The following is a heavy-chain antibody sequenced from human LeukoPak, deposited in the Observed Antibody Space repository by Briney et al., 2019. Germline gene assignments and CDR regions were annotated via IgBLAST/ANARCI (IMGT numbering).Heavy chain of an antibody. CDR2: IIPIFGTV. Sequence: SVKVSCKASGGTFSSYAISWVRQAPGQGLEWMGGIIPIFGTVNYAQKFQGRVTITADESTSTAYMELSSLRSEDTAVYYCARDLHDSSGYYYPFDYWGQGTLVTVSS. D-gene: IGHD3-22*01. V-gene: IGHV1-69*13. CDR1: GGTFSSYA. CDR3: ARDLHDSSGYYYPFDY. J-gene: IGHJ4*02.